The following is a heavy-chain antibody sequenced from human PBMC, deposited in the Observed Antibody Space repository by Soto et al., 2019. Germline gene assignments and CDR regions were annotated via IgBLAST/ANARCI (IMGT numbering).Heavy chain of an antibody. V-gene: IGHV3-23*01. D-gene: IGHD3-3*01. J-gene: IGHJ6*02. CDR3: AKDPPWTVGPLAMDV. CDR2: FSGSGGNI. Sequence: GGSLRLSCVASGFTFSTHAMSWVRQAPGKGLEWVSTFSGSGGNIYYAESVKGRLTISRDDSKNTLHLHMNSLRVEDTAVYYCAKDPPWTVGPLAMDVWGQGTTVTVSS. CDR1: GFTFSTHA.